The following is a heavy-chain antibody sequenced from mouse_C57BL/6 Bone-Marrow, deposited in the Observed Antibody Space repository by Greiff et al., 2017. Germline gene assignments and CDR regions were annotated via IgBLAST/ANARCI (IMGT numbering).Heavy chain of an antibody. Sequence: VQLQQSGPELVKPGASVKISCKASGYTFTDYYMNWVKQSHGKSLEWIGDINPNNGGTSYNQKFKGKATLTVDKSSSTAYMELRSLTSEDSAVYYCADSRDYWGQGTTLTVSS. CDR3: ADSRDY. CDR1: GYTFTDYY. CDR2: INPNNGGT. J-gene: IGHJ2*01. V-gene: IGHV1-26*01.